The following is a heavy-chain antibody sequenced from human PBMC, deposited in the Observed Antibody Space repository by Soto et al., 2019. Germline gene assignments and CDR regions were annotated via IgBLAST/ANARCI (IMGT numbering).Heavy chain of an antibody. V-gene: IGHV4-30-4*08. CDR2: SHYSGSI. CDR1: GGSISYEYYH. CDR3: ARQDDAGDRDYYGLDV. D-gene: IGHD2-21*02. J-gene: IGHJ6*02. Sequence: QVQLQQSGPGLVKPSQTLSLTCTVSGGSISYEYYHWTWIRQSPGKGREWSGYSHYSGSIIYNPSIKSRVTISVDTSKNPSSLQLSSVTAAATAVYFCARQDDAGDRDYYGLDVWGQGTTVTVSS.